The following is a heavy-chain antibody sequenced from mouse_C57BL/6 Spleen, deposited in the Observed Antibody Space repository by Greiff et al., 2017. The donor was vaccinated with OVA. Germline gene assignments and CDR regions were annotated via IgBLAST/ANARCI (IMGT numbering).Heavy chain of an antibody. CDR2: IYPSDSET. J-gene: IGHJ4*01. CDR1: GYTFTSYW. V-gene: IGHV1-61*01. Sequence: QVQLQQPGAELVRPGSSVKLSCKASGYTFTSYWMDWVKQRPGQGLEWIGNIYPSDSETHYNQKFKDKATLTVDKSSSTAYMQLSSLTSEDSAVYYCARNGGSSYYYAMDYWGQGTSVTVSS. CDR3: ARNGGSSYYYAMDY. D-gene: IGHD1-1*01.